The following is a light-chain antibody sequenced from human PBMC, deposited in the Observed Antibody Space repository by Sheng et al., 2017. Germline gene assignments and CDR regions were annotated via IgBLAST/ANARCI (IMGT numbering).Light chain of an antibody. V-gene: IGKV1-5*03. J-gene: IGKJ1*01. Sequence: DIQMTQSPSTLSASAGSRVTITCRASQSISSWLAWYQQKPGKAPKLLIYKASTLESGVPSRFSGSGSGTEFTLTISSLQPDDIATYYCQQYNNWWTFGQGDQGGNQT. CDR3: QQYNNWWT. CDR1: QSISSW. CDR2: KAS.